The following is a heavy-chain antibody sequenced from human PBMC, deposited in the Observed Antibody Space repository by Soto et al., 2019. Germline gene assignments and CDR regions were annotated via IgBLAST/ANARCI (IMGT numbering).Heavy chain of an antibody. CDR1: GGSFSGYY. V-gene: IGHV4-34*01. CDR3: ERGLIVVAATHDY. D-gene: IGHD2-15*01. J-gene: IGHJ4*02. Sequence: SETLSLTCAVYGGSFSGYYWSWIRQPPGKGLEWIGEINHSGSTNYNPSLKSRVTISVDTSKNQFSLKLSSVTAADTTVYYCERGLIVVAATHDYWGQGTLVTVSS. CDR2: INHSGST.